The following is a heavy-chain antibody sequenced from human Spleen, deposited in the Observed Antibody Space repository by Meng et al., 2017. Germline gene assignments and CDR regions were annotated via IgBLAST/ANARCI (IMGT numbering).Heavy chain of an antibody. CDR2: IYYSGST. CDR3: ARVLITFGGVIDRRFDY. J-gene: IGHJ4*02. Sequence: SETLSLTCTVSDGSISSGSYYWSWIRQPSGKGLEWIGYIYYSGSTNYNPSLKSRVTISVDTSKNQFSLKLSSVTAADTAVYYCARVLITFGGVIDRRFDYWGQGTLVTVSS. V-gene: IGHV4-61*01. D-gene: IGHD3-16*02. CDR1: DGSISSGSYY.